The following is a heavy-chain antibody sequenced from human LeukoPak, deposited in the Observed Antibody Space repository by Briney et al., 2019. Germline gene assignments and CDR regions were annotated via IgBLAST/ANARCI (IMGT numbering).Heavy chain of an antibody. Sequence: ASVKVSCKASGYTFTGYCMHWVRQATGQGLEWMGWMNPNSGNTGYAQKFQGRVTMTRNTSISTAYMELSSLRSEDTAVYYCARWSSGLWFGWGGQGTLVTVSS. V-gene: IGHV1-8*02. CDR3: ARWSSGLWFGW. CDR2: MNPNSGNT. J-gene: IGHJ4*02. CDR1: GYTFTGYC. D-gene: IGHD3-10*01.